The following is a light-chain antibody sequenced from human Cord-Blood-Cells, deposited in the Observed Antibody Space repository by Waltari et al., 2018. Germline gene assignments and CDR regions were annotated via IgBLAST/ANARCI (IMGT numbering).Light chain of an antibody. Sequence: DIQMTQSPSTLSASVGDRVTITCRSSQSISSGFAWYQQKPGKAPKLLIYDASSLESGVPSRFSGSGSGTEFTLTISSLQPDDFATYYCQQYNSYSYTFGQGTKLEIK. CDR1: QSISSG. V-gene: IGKV1-5*01. CDR2: DAS. CDR3: QQYNSYSYT. J-gene: IGKJ2*01.